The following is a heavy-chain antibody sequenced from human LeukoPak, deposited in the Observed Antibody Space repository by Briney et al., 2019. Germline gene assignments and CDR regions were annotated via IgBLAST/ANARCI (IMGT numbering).Heavy chain of an antibody. CDR3: LTQRRDYDIFARYGMDV. J-gene: IGHJ6*02. CDR1: GYTLTELS. D-gene: IGHD3-9*01. V-gene: IGHV1-24*01. CDR2: FDPEDGET. Sequence: ASVKVSCKVSGYTLTELSMHWVRQAPGKGLEWMGGFDPEDGETIYAQKFQGRVTMTEDTYTDTAYMELSSLRSEDTAVYFCLTQRRDYDIFARYGMDVWGQGTTVTVSS.